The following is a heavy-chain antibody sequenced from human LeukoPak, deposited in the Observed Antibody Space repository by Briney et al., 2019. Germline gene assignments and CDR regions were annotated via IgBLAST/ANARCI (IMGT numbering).Heavy chain of an antibody. CDR1: GFTFSSYA. J-gene: IGHJ4*02. CDR3: AKSYSSGWYYFDY. V-gene: IGHV3-30*04. Sequence: GGSLRLSCAASGFTFSSYAMHWVRQAPGKGLEWVAVISYDGSNKYYADSVKGRFTISRDNSKNTLYLQMNSLRAEDTAVYYCAKSYSSGWYYFDYWGQGTLVTVSS. D-gene: IGHD6-19*01. CDR2: ISYDGSNK.